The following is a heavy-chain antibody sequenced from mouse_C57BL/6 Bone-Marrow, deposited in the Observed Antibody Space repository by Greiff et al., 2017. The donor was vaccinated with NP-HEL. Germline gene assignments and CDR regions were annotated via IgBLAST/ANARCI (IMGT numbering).Heavy chain of an antibody. CDR2: IRNKANGYTT. CDR3: ARSIYYDYADDPFYAMDY. Sequence: EVMLVESGGGLVQPGGSLSLSCAASGFTFTDYYMSWVRQPPGTALEWLAFIRNKANGYTTEYSASVKGRFTISRDNSQSILYLQMIALRAEDSATYYCARSIYYDYADDPFYAMDYWGQGTSVTVSS. CDR1: GFTFTDYY. V-gene: IGHV7-3*01. D-gene: IGHD2-4*01. J-gene: IGHJ4*01.